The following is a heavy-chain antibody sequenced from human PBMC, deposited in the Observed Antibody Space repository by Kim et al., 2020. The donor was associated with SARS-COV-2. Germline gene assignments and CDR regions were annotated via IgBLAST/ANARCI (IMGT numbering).Heavy chain of an antibody. V-gene: IGHV1-69*13. J-gene: IGHJ6*02. CDR3: ASLPSYSSGWTTYYYYGMDV. CDR2: IIPIFGTA. CDR1: GGTFSSYA. D-gene: IGHD6-19*01. Sequence: SVKVSCKASGGTFSSYAISWVRQAPGQGLEWMGGIIPIFGTANYAQKFQGRVTITADESTSTAYMELSSLRSEDTAVYYCASLPSYSSGWTTYYYYGMDVWGQGTTVTVSS.